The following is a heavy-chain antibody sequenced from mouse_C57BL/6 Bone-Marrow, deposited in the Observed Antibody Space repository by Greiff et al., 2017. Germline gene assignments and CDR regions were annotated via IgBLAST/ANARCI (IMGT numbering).Heavy chain of an antibody. Sequence: VQLQQSGPELVKPGASVKISCKASGYTFTDYYMNWVKQSHGKSLEWIGDINPNNGGTSYNQKLKGKATLTVDKSSSTDYMELRSLTSEDSAVYYCARDYYGSSGYFDYGGQGTILTVSS. CDR1: GYTFTDYY. CDR2: INPNNGGT. CDR3: ARDYYGSSGYFDY. J-gene: IGHJ2*01. V-gene: IGHV1-26*01. D-gene: IGHD1-1*01.